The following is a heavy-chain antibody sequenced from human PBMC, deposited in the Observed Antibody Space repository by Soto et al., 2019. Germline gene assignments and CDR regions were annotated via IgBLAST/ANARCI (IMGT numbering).Heavy chain of an antibody. D-gene: IGHD2-2*01. CDR2: IYYSGST. CDR1: GGSISSGGYY. CDR3: ARLVVVPAASHGRDWFDP. Sequence: PSETLSLTCTVSGGSISSGGYYWSWIRQHPGKGLEWIGYIYYSGSTYYNPSLKSRVTISVDTSKNQFSLKLSSVTAADTAVYYCARLVVVPAASHGRDWFDPWGQGTLVTVSS. J-gene: IGHJ5*02. V-gene: IGHV4-31*03.